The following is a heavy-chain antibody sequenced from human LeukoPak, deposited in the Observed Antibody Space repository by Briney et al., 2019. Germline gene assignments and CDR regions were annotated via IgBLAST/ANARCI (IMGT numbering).Heavy chain of an antibody. CDR1: GYTFTSYG. CDR2: ISAYNGNT. CDR3: ARTYYYDSSGYYLGDY. J-gene: IGHJ4*02. Sequence: ASVKVSCKASGYTFTSYGISRVRQAPGQGLEWRGWISAYNGNTNYAQKLQGRVTMTPDTSTSTAYMELRSLRSDDTAVYSCARTYYYDSSGYYLGDYWGQGTLVTVSS. V-gene: IGHV1-18*01. D-gene: IGHD3-22*01.